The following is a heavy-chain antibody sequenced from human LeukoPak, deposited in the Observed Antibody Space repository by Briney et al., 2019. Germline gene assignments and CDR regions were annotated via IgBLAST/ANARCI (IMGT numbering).Heavy chain of an antibody. CDR3: ARVRSNYDSSGYGLDY. Sequence: ASVKVSCRASGYTFTSYYMHWVRQAPGQGLEWMGRNNPSGGSTSYAQKFQGRVTMTRDTSTSTVYMELSSLRSEDTAVYYCARVRSNYDSSGYGLDYWGQGTLVTVSS. CDR2: NNPSGGST. D-gene: IGHD3-22*01. CDR1: GYTFTSYY. J-gene: IGHJ4*02. V-gene: IGHV1-46*01.